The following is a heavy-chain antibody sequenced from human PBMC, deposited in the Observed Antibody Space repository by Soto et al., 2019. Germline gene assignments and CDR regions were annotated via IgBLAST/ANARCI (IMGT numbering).Heavy chain of an antibody. V-gene: IGHV5-51*01. D-gene: IGHD3-22*01. J-gene: IGHJ5*02. CDR3: ARKNSRGYFNWFDP. CDR1: GDRFTTYW. CDR2: IYPGDFDT. Sequence: GESLKISCRVSGDRFTTYWIAWVRQMPVKGLEWMGIIYPGDFDTRYSPSFQGQVTISVDKSINTAYLQRNSLKASDSGIYYCARKNSRGYFNWFDPWGQGTLVTVSS.